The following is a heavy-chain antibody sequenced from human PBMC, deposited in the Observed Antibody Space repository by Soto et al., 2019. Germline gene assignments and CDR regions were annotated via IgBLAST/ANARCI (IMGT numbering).Heavy chain of an antibody. CDR3: ARAPSSSWYEDYYYGMDV. CDR1: GWSISNYY. V-gene: IGHV4-59*01. Sequence: SETLSLTCTVSGWSISNYYWSWIRHPPGKKLEWIGYIYYSGSTNYNPSLKSRVTISVDTSKNQFSLKLYSVTTADTAMYYCARAPSSSWYEDYYYGMDVWGQGTTVTVS. J-gene: IGHJ6*02. CDR2: IYYSGST. D-gene: IGHD6-13*01.